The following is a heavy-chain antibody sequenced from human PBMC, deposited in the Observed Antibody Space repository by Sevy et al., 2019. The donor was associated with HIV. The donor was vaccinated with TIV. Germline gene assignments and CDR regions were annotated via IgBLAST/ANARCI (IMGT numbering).Heavy chain of an antibody. Sequence: GGSLRLSCAASGFTFSSSNMNWVRQAPGKGLEWVSSISSSSSSYIYYADSLKGRFTISRDNAKNSLYLQMNSLSAEDTAVYYCARDEATGIAFDIWGQGTMVTVSS. CDR3: ARDEATGIAFDI. J-gene: IGHJ3*02. V-gene: IGHV3-21*01. D-gene: IGHD5-12*01. CDR2: ISSSSSSYI. CDR1: GFTFSSSN.